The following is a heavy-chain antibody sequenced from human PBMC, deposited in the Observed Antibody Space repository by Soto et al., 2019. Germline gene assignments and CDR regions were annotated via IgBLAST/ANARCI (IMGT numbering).Heavy chain of an antibody. V-gene: IGHV4-59*01. J-gene: IGHJ4*02. CDR3: ARGTGRAPSEY. CDR2: IYYSGST. Sequence: WIWIRQPPGKGLEWIGYIYYSGSTNYNPSLKSRVTISVDTSKNQFSLRLSSVTAADTAVYYCARGTGRAPSEYRGKRTLV. D-gene: IGHD1-1*01.